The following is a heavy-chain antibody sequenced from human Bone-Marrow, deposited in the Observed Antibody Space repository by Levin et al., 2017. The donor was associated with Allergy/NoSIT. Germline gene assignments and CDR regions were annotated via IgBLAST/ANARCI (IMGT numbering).Heavy chain of an antibody. D-gene: IGHD3-10*01. CDR1: GDSLTSGSYF. V-gene: IGHV4-61*02. J-gene: IGHJ6*03. CDR3: AREPVSGNYYHYYHYYMDV. Sequence: SETLSLTCNVSGDSLTSGSYFWNWIRQPAGKGLEWIGRSYSSGSPNYNPSLGSRVSISVDTSKNQFSLRLTSATAADTAVYFCAREPVSGNYYHYYHYYMDVWGEGTSVTVSS. CDR2: SYSSGSP.